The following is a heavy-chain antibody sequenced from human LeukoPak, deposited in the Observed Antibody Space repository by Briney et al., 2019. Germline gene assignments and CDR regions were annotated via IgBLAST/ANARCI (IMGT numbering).Heavy chain of an antibody. J-gene: IGHJ4*02. CDR2: ISGTGGST. D-gene: IGHD6-19*01. V-gene: IGHV3-23*01. Sequence: GGSLRLSCAASGFTFTTYTMAWVRQAPGKGLEWASTISGTGGSTAYADSVKGRFTISRDNSKNTLYLQMNSLRAEDTAIYFCSKHPSTGFYCFDFWGQGTLVTVSS. CDR3: SKHPSTGFYCFDF. CDR1: GFTFTTYT.